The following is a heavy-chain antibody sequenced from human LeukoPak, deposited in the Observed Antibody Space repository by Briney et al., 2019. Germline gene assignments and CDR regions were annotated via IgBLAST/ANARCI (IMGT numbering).Heavy chain of an antibody. V-gene: IGHV3-48*03. CDR2: ISSSGGTI. CDR1: GFTFSSYE. Sequence: GGSLRLSCAASGFTFSSYEMNWVRQAPGKGLEWISYISSSGGTIYYADSVKGRFTISRDNAKKSLYLQMNSLRAEDTAVYYRARESCSGTSCYDYWGQGTLVIVSS. CDR3: ARESCSGTSCYDY. D-gene: IGHD2-2*01. J-gene: IGHJ4*02.